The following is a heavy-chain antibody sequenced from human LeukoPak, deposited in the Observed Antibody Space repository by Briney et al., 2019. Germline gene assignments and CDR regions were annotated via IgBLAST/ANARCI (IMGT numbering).Heavy chain of an antibody. CDR3: ARYSSSWGFDY. Sequence: SETLSPTCAVYGGSFSGYYWSWIRQPPGKGLEWIGEINHSGSTNYNPSLKSRVTISVDTSKNQFSLKLSSVTAADTAVYYCARYSSSWGFDYWGQGTLVTVSS. J-gene: IGHJ4*02. CDR1: GGSFSGYY. V-gene: IGHV4-34*01. D-gene: IGHD6-13*01. CDR2: INHSGST.